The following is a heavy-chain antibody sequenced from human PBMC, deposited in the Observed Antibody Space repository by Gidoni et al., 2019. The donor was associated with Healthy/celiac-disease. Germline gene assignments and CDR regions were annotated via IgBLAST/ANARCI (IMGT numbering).Heavy chain of an antibody. CDR2: ISWNSGSI. V-gene: IGHV3-9*01. CDR3: AKDTGYSSGWYSD. J-gene: IGHJ4*02. Sequence: EWVSGISWNSGSIGYADSVKGRFTISRDNAKNSLYLQMISLRAEDTALYYCAKDTGYSSGWYSDWGQGTLVTVSS. D-gene: IGHD6-19*01.